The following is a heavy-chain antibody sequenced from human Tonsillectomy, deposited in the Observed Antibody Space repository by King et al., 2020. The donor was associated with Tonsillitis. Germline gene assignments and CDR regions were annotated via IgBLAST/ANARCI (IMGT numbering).Heavy chain of an antibody. CDR2: LSGSGDST. D-gene: IGHD3-3*01. CDR1: GFTFISYA. Sequence: VQLVESGGGLVQRGGSLRLSCAASGFTFISYAMSWVRQAPGKGLGWVSGLSGSGDSTYYADSVKGRFSISRDNSRKTLDLQMNSLRVDDTAVYYCAKDRLGTFGVVIPFWGQGTLVTVSS. J-gene: IGHJ4*02. V-gene: IGHV3-23*04. CDR3: AKDRLGTFGVVIPF.